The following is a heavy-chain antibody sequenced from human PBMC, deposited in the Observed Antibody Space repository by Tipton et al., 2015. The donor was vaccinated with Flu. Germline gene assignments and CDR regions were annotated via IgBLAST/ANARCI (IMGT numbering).Heavy chain of an antibody. V-gene: IGHV3-7*01. CDR2: IKADGSET. J-gene: IGHJ4*02. CDR3: ARDWSYRLDY. D-gene: IGHD3-10*01. CDR1: GFTFSRDW. Sequence: SLRLSCVASGFTFSRDWMAWVRQAPGKGLEWVANIKADGSETHYADSVKGRFTISRDNAKNSLFLQMNSLRPDDTAVYYCARDWSYRLDYWGQGTLVTVSS.